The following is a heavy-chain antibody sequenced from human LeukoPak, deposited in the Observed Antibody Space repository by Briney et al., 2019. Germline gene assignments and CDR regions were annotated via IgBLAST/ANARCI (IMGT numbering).Heavy chain of an antibody. CDR2: ISSSSSYI. CDR1: GFTFSSYS. J-gene: IGHJ4*02. D-gene: IGHD5-18*01. V-gene: IGHV3-21*01. CDR3: AVLAKQLRNNLDY. Sequence: GGSLRLSCAASGFTFSSYSMNWVRQAPGKGLEWVSSISSSSSYIYYADSVKGRLTISRDNAKNSLYLQMNSLRAEDTAVYYCAVLAKQLRNNLDYWGQGTLVTVSS.